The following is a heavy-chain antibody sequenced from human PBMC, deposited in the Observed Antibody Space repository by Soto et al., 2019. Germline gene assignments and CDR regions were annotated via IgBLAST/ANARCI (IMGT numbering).Heavy chain of an antibody. J-gene: IGHJ1*01. Sequence: GGSLRLSCAASGFTFSSYAMHWVRQAPGKGLEWVAVISYDGSNKYYADSVKGRFTISRDNSKNTLYLQMNSLRAEDTAVYYCARDSSSSYFQHWGQGTLVSVSS. D-gene: IGHD6-6*01. CDR3: ARDSSSSYFQH. V-gene: IGHV3-30-3*01. CDR2: ISYDGSNK. CDR1: GFTFSSYA.